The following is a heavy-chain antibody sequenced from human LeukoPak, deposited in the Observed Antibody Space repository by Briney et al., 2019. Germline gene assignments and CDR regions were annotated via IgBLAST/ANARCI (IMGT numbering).Heavy chain of an antibody. J-gene: IGHJ4*02. Sequence: GGSLTLSCAASVFTLSSYWMHWVREAPGQGLMWVSRINSDGNNTSYTHSVKGRFTISRDKAKNTVYLQMNSLRAEDTAVYYCTRSGLTYGSGSFYTRDYWGQGTLVTVSS. CDR1: VFTLSSYW. V-gene: IGHV3-74*01. D-gene: IGHD3-10*01. CDR2: INSDGNNT. CDR3: TRSGLTYGSGSFYTRDY.